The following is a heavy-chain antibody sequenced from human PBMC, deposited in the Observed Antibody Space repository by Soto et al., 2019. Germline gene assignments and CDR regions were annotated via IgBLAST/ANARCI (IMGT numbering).Heavy chain of an antibody. D-gene: IGHD2-8*01. CDR2: ISSSGGPT. CDR1: GFTFRSYA. Sequence: GCLRLSCSISGFTFRSYAMHWVRQAPGKGLEYVSSISSSGGPTYYVDSVKGRFTISRDNSRNTLFLQMSSLRPEDTAVYYCVKDRCVDYWGQGTLVTVSS. V-gene: IGHV3-64D*06. J-gene: IGHJ4*02. CDR3: VKDRCVDY.